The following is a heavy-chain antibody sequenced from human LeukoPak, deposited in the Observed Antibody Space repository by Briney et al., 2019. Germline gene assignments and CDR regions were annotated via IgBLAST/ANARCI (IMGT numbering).Heavy chain of an antibody. Sequence: SETLSRTCMVSGVSMRGYYLTWIRQSPGKGLEWIGYIYYSGGTNYNPSLESRVSMSVDTSKTHFSLCLNSVTSADTAVYFCARRNNPSEPHYFDFWGQGILVTVSS. V-gene: IGHV4-59*08. D-gene: IGHD1/OR15-1a*01. CDR2: IYYSGGT. CDR1: GVSMRGYY. J-gene: IGHJ4*02. CDR3: ARRNNPSEPHYFDF.